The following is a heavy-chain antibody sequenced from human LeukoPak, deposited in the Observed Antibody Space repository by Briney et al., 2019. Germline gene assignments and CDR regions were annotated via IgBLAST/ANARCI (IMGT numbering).Heavy chain of an antibody. J-gene: IGHJ4*02. V-gene: IGHV3-7*01. D-gene: IGHD3-22*01. CDR1: GFTFSSYW. CDR2: IRQDRSEK. Sequence: GGSLRLSCAASGFTFSSYWMSWVRQAPGKGLEWVANIRQDRSEKYYVDSVKGRFTISRDNAKNSLYLQMNSLRAEDTAVYYCARANDYYDSSGYYFKYYFDYWGQGTLVTVSS. CDR3: ARANDYYDSSGYYFKYYFDY.